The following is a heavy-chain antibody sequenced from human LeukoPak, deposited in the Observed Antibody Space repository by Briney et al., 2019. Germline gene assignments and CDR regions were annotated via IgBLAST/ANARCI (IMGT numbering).Heavy chain of an antibody. CDR1: GYTFTSYY. CDR3: ARWGYSSSRGCYYFDY. V-gene: IGHV1-46*01. J-gene: IGHJ4*02. CDR2: INPSGGST. D-gene: IGHD6-13*01. Sequence: ASVKVSCKASGYTFTSYYMHWVRQAPGQGLEWMGIINPSGGSTSYAQKFQGRVTMTRDTSTSTAYMELSSLRSEDTAVYYCARWGYSSSRGCYYFDYWGQGTLVTVSS.